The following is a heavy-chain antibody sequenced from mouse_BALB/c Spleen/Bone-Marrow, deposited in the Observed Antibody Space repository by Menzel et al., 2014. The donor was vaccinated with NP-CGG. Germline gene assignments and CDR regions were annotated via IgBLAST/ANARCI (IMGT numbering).Heavy chain of an antibody. V-gene: IGHV4-1*02. Sequence: EVHLVESGGGLVQPGGSLKLSCAASGFDFSRYWMSWVRQAPGKGLEWIGEINPDSSTINYAPSLKDKFILSRDNAKNTLYLQMSKVRSDDTALYYCARLSYYGRFAYWGQGTLVTVPA. CDR2: INPDSSTI. CDR1: GFDFSRYW. CDR3: ARLSYYGRFAY. J-gene: IGHJ3*01. D-gene: IGHD1-1*01.